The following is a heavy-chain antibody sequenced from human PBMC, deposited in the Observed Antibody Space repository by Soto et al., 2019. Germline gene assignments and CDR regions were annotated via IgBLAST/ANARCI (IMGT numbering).Heavy chain of an antibody. J-gene: IGHJ4*02. CDR1: GYSFSIYW. D-gene: IGHD3-10*01. Sequence: GESLKISCKGSGYSFSIYWIAWVRQMPGKGLEWMGIIYPGDSDLIYSPSFQGQVTISADKSISTAYLQWSSLKASDTAMYYCARLRVGFGELLTYWGQGTLVTVSS. CDR3: ARLRVGFGELLTY. V-gene: IGHV5-51*01. CDR2: IYPGDSDL.